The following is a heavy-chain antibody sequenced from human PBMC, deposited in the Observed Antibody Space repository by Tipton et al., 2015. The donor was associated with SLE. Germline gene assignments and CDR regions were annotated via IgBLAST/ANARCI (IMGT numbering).Heavy chain of an antibody. J-gene: IGHJ2*01. CDR2: IIPIFGTA. V-gene: IGHV1-69*01. D-gene: IGHD5-12*01. Sequence: QSGPEVKKPGSSVKVSCKASGGAGRYAFSWVRQAPGQGLEWMGGIIPIFGTANYAQKFQGRITITADESTSTACMEMSSLRSEDTAVYYCASPEKPSGYEDGSFDLWGRGTLVAVSS. CDR1: GGAGRYA. CDR3: ASPEKPSGYEDGSFDL.